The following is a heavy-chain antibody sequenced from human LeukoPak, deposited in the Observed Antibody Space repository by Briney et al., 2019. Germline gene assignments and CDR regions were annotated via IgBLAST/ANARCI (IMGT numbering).Heavy chain of an antibody. D-gene: IGHD4-23*01. CDR2: ISWNSGSI. V-gene: IGHV3-9*01. Sequence: GRSLRLSCAASGFTFDDYAMHWVRQAPGKGLEWVSGISWNSGSIGYADSVKGRFTISRDNAKNSLYLQMNSLRAEDTALYYCAKDIAYGGNSYLDYWGQGTLVTVSS. CDR1: GFTFDDYA. J-gene: IGHJ4*02. CDR3: AKDIAYGGNSYLDY.